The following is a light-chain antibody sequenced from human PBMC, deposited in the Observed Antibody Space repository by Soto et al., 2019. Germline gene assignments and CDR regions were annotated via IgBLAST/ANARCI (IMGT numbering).Light chain of an antibody. Sequence: QSVLTQPPSASGSPGQSVTISCTGSSRDVGGFDWVSWYQQHPGKVPKLLIYDVKKRPSGVPDRFSGSKSGTSASLTITGLQAEDEAEYYCQSQDRSLSASVFGGGTKLTVL. V-gene: IGLV2-8*01. CDR2: DVK. J-gene: IGLJ3*02. CDR1: SRDVGGFDW. CDR3: QSQDRSLSASV.